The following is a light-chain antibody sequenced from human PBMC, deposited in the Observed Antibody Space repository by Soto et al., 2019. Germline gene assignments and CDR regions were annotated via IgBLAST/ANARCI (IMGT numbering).Light chain of an antibody. Sequence: QSVLTQPPSASGTPGQRVTISCSGSSSNIGSNPVHWYQQVPGTAPKLLIHNNNQRPSGVPARFSGSKSGTSASLAISGLQSDDEADYYCAAWDDSLNGVLFGGGTKVTVL. V-gene: IGLV1-44*01. CDR3: AAWDDSLNGVL. CDR2: NNN. J-gene: IGLJ2*01. CDR1: SSNIGSNP.